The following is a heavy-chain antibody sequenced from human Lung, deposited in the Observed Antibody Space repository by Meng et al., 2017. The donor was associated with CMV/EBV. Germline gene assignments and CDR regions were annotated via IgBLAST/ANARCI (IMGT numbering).Heavy chain of an antibody. CDR3: ASSIFGVVIISPLGY. D-gene: IGHD3-3*01. CDR2: IIPILGIA. Sequence: QPVQSGSDVKDTVSSVKLSCKASGSTFSSYTISCVRHAPGQGLEWIGRIIPILGIANYAQKFQGRVTITADKSTSTAYMELSSLRSEDTAVYYCASSIFGVVIISPLGYWGQGTLVTVSS. V-gene: IGHV1-69*02. CDR1: GSTFSSYT. J-gene: IGHJ4*02.